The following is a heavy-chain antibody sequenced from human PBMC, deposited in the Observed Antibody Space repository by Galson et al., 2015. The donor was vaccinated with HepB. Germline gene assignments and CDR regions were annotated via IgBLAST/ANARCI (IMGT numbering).Heavy chain of an antibody. D-gene: IGHD1-14*01. V-gene: IGHV3-30*18. CDR3: AQDKRGISARHVSYYYYGMDV. J-gene: IGHJ6*02. CDR1: GLTFSEYS. Sequence: SLRLSCAASGLTFSEYSMHWVRQAPGKGLEWVAVVSYDGSNKNYADSVKGRFTISRDNSKNTLFLQMKSLRGEDTAVYYCAQDKRGISARHVSYYYYGMDVWGQGTTVTVSS. CDR2: VSYDGSNK.